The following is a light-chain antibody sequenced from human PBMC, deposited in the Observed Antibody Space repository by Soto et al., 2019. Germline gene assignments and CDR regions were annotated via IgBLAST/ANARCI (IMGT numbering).Light chain of an antibody. CDR3: SSYAGSSNV. Sequence: QSALTQPPSASGSPGQSVAISCTGTSSDVGGYNYVSWYEQHPGKAPKLMIYEVNKRPSGGPERFSGSKSGNTASLTVSGLQAEDEADYYSSSYAGSSNVFGTGTKVTVL. CDR2: EVN. CDR1: SSDVGGYNY. V-gene: IGLV2-8*01. J-gene: IGLJ1*01.